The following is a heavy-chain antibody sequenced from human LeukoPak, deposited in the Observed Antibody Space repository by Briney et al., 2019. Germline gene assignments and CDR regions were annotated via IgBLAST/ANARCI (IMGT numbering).Heavy chain of an antibody. CDR2: IWYDGSNK. D-gene: IGHD6-13*01. Sequence: GRSLRLSCAASGFTFSSYGMHWVRQAPGKGLEWVAVIWYDGSNKYYADSVKGRFTISRDNYKNTLYLQMNSLRAEDTAVYYCARVSGSSSWYYYYYYYGMDVWGQGTTVTVSS. J-gene: IGHJ6*02. V-gene: IGHV3-33*01. CDR1: GFTFSSYG. CDR3: ARVSGSSSWYYYYYYYGMDV.